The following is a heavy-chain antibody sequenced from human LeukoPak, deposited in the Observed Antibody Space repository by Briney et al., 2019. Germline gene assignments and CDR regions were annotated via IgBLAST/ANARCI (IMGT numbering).Heavy chain of an antibody. D-gene: IGHD3-3*01. CDR2: ISWNSGSI. CDR1: GFTFDDYA. Sequence: GGSLRLSCAASGFTFDDYAMHWVRQAPGKGLEWVSGISWNSGSIGCADSVKGRFTISRDNAKNSLYLQMNSLRAEDTALYYCAKDISYDFWSGLANAFDIWGQGTMVTVSS. J-gene: IGHJ3*02. CDR3: AKDISYDFWSGLANAFDI. V-gene: IGHV3-9*01.